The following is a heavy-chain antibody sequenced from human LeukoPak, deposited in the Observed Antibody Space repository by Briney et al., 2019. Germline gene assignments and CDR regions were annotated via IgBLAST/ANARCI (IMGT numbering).Heavy chain of an antibody. CDR1: GFAFNKYA. V-gene: IGHV3-23*01. CDR2: ISGSGSSA. J-gene: IGHJ3*02. Sequence: GGSLRLSCVASGFAFNKYAMHWVRQAPGKGLEWISIISGSGSSAYYADSVKGRFIISRDNFKNTVHLEMSSLRAEDTALYYCVPEGFDIWGQGTMVTVSS. CDR3: VPEGFDI.